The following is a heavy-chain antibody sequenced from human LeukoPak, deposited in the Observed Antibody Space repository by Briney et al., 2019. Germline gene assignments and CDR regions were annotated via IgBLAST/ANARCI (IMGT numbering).Heavy chain of an antibody. V-gene: IGHV1-2*06. J-gene: IGHJ4*02. CDR2: INPNSGGT. CDR3: ARAYMTTVTTFDY. D-gene: IGHD4-17*01. CDR1: GYTFTGYY. Sequence: ASVKVSCXASGYTFTGYYMHWVRQAPGQGLEWMARINPNSGGTNYAQKFQGRVTMTRDTSISTAYMELSRLRPDDTAVYYCARAYMTTVTTFDYWGQGTLVTVSS.